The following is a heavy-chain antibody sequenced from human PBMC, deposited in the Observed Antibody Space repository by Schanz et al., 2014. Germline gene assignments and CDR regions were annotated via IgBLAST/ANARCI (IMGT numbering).Heavy chain of an antibody. J-gene: IGHJ4*02. CDR1: GFTFSDYY. V-gene: IGHV3-11*04. CDR2: ISHDGNNK. D-gene: IGHD3-3*02. Sequence: QVQLVESGGGLVKPGGSLRLSCAASGFTFSDYYMSWIRQAPGKGLEWAALISHDGNNKHYVDSVEGRFTISRDNARNSLYLQLNSLRVEDSGVYFCAQTRGTFMVPIDNWGQGVRVIVSS. CDR3: AQTRGTFMVPIDN.